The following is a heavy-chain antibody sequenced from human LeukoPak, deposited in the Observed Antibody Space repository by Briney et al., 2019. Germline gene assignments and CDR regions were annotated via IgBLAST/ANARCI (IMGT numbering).Heavy chain of an antibody. Sequence: GGSLRPSCAASGFTFSSYWMSWVRQAPGKGLEWVANIKQDGSEKYYVDSVKGRFTISRDNAKNSLYLQMNSLRAEDTAVYYCARDYYDSSGYYYPFGYWGQGTLVTVSS. CDR2: IKQDGSEK. V-gene: IGHV3-7*01. D-gene: IGHD3-22*01. CDR3: ARDYYDSSGYYYPFGY. CDR1: GFTFSSYW. J-gene: IGHJ4*02.